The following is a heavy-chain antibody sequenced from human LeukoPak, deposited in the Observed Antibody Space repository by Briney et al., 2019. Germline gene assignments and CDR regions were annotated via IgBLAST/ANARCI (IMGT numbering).Heavy chain of an antibody. CDR2: IKSDGST. J-gene: IGHJ1*01. V-gene: IGHV3-74*01. D-gene: IGHD3-22*01. CDR3: ARAPSEIGGYYPEYFRH. Sequence: PGGSLRLSCAASGFTFSTYWMHWVRQAPGKGLVWVSRIKSDGSTNYADSVKGRFTISRDNAKNTVSLQMNSLGPEDTGVYYCARAPSEIGGYYPEYFRHWGQGILVTVPS. CDR1: GFTFSTYW.